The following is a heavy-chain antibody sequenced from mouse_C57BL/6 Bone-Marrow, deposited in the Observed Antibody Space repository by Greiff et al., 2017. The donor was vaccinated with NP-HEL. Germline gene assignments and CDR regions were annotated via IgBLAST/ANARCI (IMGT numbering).Heavy chain of an antibody. V-gene: IGHV1-81*01. J-gene: IGHJ4*01. D-gene: IGHD3-2*02. CDR3: AVPRQLRRDYAMDY. Sequence: QVQLQQSGAELARPGASVKLSCKASGYTFTSYGISWVKQRTGQGLEWIGEIYPRSGNTYYNEKFKGKATLTADKSSSTAYMELRSLTSDDSAVYFCAVPRQLRRDYAMDYWGQGTSVTVSS. CDR2: IYPRSGNT. CDR1: GYTFTSYG.